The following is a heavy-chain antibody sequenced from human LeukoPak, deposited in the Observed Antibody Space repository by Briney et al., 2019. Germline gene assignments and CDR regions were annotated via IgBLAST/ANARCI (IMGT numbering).Heavy chain of an antibody. CDR3: TRDRILREGIFYYMDV. J-gene: IGHJ6*03. CDR2: IRSKAYGGTT. D-gene: IGHD2-15*01. V-gene: IGHV3-49*03. CDR1: GFTFGDYA. Sequence: GGSLRLSCTASGFTFGDYAMSWFRQAPGKGLEWVGFIRSKAYGGTTEYAASVKGRFTISRDDSKSIAYLQMNSLKTEDTAVYYCTRDRILREGIFYYMDVWGKGTTVTVSS.